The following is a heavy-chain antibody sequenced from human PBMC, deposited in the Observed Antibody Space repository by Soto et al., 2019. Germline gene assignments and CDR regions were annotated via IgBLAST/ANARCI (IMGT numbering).Heavy chain of an antibody. Sequence: ASVKVSCKASGYTFTSYGISWVRQAPGQGLEWMGWISAYNGNTNYAQKLQGRVTMTTDTSTSTAYMELRSLRSDDTAVYYCANVYYYDSSGYYPGWLDPWGQGTLVTVSS. CDR1: GYTFTSYG. V-gene: IGHV1-18*01. J-gene: IGHJ5*02. CDR3: ANVYYYDSSGYYPGWLDP. CDR2: ISAYNGNT. D-gene: IGHD3-22*01.